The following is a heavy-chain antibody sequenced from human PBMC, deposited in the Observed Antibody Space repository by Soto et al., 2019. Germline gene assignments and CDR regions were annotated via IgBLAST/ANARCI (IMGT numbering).Heavy chain of an antibody. CDR3: ARGRGGANWFDP. V-gene: IGHV4-30-4*01. CDR1: GGSISIGDYY. CDR2: IYYSGST. Sequence: SETLSLTCTVSGGSISIGDYYWSCIRQPPGKGLEWIGYIYYSGSTYYNPSLKSRVTISVDTSKNQFSLKLSSVTAADTAVYYCARGRGGANWFDPWGQGTLVTVSS. D-gene: IGHD3-16*01. J-gene: IGHJ5*02.